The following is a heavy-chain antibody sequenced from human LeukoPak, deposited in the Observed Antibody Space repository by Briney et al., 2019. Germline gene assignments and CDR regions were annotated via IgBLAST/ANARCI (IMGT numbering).Heavy chain of an antibody. J-gene: IGHJ4*02. Sequence: SETLSLTCTVSGGSISTYYWSWIRQPPGKGLECIGYIYYSGSTNYNPSLKSRVTISVDTSRNQFSLMLTSVTDGDTAVYNSPKVSDRDRSGDCWGFEYCGEGCLVTV. CDR3: PKVSDRDRSGDCWGFEY. CDR1: GGSISTYY. CDR2: IYYSGST. V-gene: IGHV4-59*08. D-gene: IGHD2-21*01.